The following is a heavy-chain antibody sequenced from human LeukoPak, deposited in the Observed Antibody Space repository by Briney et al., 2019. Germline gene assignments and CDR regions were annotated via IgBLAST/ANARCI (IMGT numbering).Heavy chain of an antibody. Sequence: SVKVSCKASGGTFSSYAISWVRQAPGQGLEWMGGIIPIFGTANYAQKFQGRVTITADESTSTAYMELRSLSSDDTAVYYCARGRQLHLGELFPFAEFFQPWGQGTLVTVFS. CDR3: ARGRQLHLGELFPFAEFFQP. D-gene: IGHD3-16*01. CDR1: GGTFSSYA. V-gene: IGHV1-69*01. J-gene: IGHJ1*01. CDR2: IIPIFGTA.